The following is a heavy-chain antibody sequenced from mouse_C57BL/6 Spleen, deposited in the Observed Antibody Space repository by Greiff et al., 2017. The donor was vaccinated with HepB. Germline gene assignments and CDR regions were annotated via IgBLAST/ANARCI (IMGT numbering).Heavy chain of an antibody. CDR3: ARSYGSSYFDY. CDR1: GYAFSSYW. CDR2: IYPGDGDT. D-gene: IGHD1-1*01. J-gene: IGHJ2*01. V-gene: IGHV1-80*01. Sequence: VQLKQSGAELVKPGASVKISCKASGYAFSSYWMNWVKQRPGKGLEWIGQIYPGDGDTNYNGKFKGKATLTADKSSSTAYMQLSSLTSEDSAVYFCARSYGSSYFDYWGQGTTLTVSS.